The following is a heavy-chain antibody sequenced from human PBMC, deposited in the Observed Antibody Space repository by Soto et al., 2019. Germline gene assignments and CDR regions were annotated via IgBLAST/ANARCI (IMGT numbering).Heavy chain of an antibody. CDR1: VFTSSG. CDR3: AREGILGLFDAYDL. Sequence: AAVKVSCKASVFTSSGISWVRQAPGQRLEWMGWISTHNGNTIYAQKFQGRVIMTMDTSTTTVYMELRSLRPDDTAVYLCAREGILGLFDAYDLWGQGTMVTVSS. CDR2: ISTHNGNT. V-gene: IGHV1-18*04. D-gene: IGHD3-3*01. J-gene: IGHJ3*01.